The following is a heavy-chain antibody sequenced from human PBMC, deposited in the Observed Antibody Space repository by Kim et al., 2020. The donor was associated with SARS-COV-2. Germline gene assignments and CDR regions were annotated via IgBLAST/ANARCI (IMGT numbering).Heavy chain of an antibody. V-gene: IGHV3-30*04. D-gene: IGHD2-15*01. J-gene: IGHJ4*02. CDR1: GFTFSAHA. CDR2: IAYDGRHI. Sequence: GGSLRLSCADSGFTFSAHALHWVRQAPGNGLEGVALIAYDGRHISYPDSVKGRFIISRDNTKSTLYLQMNSLRPEDTAVYYCLAEIGGRSFDHWGQGTLVTVSS. CDR3: LAEIGGRSFDH.